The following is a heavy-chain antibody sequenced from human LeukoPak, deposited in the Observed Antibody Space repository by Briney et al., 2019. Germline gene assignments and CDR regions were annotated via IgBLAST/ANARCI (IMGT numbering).Heavy chain of an antibody. Sequence: GGSLRLSCAASGFTFSSYAMSWVRQAPGKGLEWVSAISGSGGSTYYADSVKGRFTISRDNSKNTLYLQMNSLRAEDTAVYYCAIRGTVTTHGALDIWGQGTMVTVSS. D-gene: IGHD4-17*01. CDR1: GFTFSSYA. CDR2: ISGSGGST. CDR3: AIRGTVTTHGALDI. J-gene: IGHJ3*02. V-gene: IGHV3-23*01.